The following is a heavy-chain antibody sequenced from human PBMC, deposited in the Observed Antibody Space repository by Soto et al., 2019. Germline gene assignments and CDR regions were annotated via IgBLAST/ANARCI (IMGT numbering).Heavy chain of an antibody. Sequence: EVQLVESGGGLVQPGGSLRLSSAASGFTVSNNYMRWVRQAPGKGLEWVSLIYSGGATYYAGSQKGRFPTSRDNSKTPLYLPMTSLRAEDTAVYYCARDGTDNRVGGQGSLVTVSS. D-gene: IGHD1-1*01. CDR3: ARDGTDNRV. V-gene: IGHV3-66*01. CDR2: IYSGGAT. J-gene: IGHJ4*02. CDR1: GFTVSNNY.